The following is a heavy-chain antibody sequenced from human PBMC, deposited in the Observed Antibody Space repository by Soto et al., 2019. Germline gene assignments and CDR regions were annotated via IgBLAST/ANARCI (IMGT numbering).Heavy chain of an antibody. J-gene: IGHJ3*02. V-gene: IGHV3-9*01. CDR2: ISWNSGSI. Sequence: EVQLVESGGGLVQPGRSLRLSCAASGFTFDDYAMHWVRQAPGKGLEWVSGISWNSGSIGYADSVKGRFTISRDNAKNSLYLQMNSLRAEDTALYYCANGPEGGAFDIWGQGTMVTVSS. CDR3: ANGPEGGAFDI. CDR1: GFTFDDYA. D-gene: IGHD3-16*01.